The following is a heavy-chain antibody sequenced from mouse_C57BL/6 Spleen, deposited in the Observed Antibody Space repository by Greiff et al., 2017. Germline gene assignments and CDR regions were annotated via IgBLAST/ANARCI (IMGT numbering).Heavy chain of an antibody. Sequence: VQVVESGGGLVKPGGSLKLSCAASGFTFSSYAMSWVRQTPEKRLEWVATISDGGSYTYYPDNVKGRFTISRDNAKNNLYLQMSHLKSEDTAMYYCARDNWDLSYWGQGTLVTVSA. J-gene: IGHJ3*01. CDR2: ISDGGSYT. D-gene: IGHD4-1*01. V-gene: IGHV5-4*01. CDR1: GFTFSSYA. CDR3: ARDNWDLSY.